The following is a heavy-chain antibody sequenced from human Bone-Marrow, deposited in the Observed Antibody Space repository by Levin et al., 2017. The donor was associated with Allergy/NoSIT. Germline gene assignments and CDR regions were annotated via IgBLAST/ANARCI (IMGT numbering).Heavy chain of an antibody. Sequence: GESLKISCAVSGFTLSPYRMSWVRQAPGKGLEWVSSISSGGSDKYYAESVRGRFTISRDNAKESLDLQMNSLRAEDTAVYYCARDSGADWIGRFDYYYGLDVWGQGTTVTVSS. J-gene: IGHJ6*02. V-gene: IGHV3-21*01. CDR2: ISSGGSDK. D-gene: IGHD3-3*01. CDR3: ARDSGADWIGRFDYYYGLDV. CDR1: GFTLSPYR.